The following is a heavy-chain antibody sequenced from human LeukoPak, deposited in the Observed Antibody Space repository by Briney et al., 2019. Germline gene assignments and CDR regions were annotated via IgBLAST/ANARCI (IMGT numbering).Heavy chain of an antibody. Sequence: ASVKVSCKASGYTFTSYYMHWVRQAPGQGLEWMGIINPSDGSTIYAQKFQGRVTMTRDMSTSTVYMELSSLRSEDTAVYYCARVFNYDDFDYWGQGTLVTVSS. CDR2: INPSDGST. CDR1: GYTFTSYY. V-gene: IGHV1-46*01. D-gene: IGHD3-3*01. CDR3: ARVFNYDDFDY. J-gene: IGHJ4*02.